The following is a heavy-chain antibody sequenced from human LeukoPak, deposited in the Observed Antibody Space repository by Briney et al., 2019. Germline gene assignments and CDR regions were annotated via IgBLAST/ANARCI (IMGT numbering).Heavy chain of an antibody. CDR1: GFTFSSYW. CDR2: INTDGSST. J-gene: IGHJ3*02. V-gene: IGHV3-74*01. CDR3: AREEEGDAFDI. Sequence: GGSLRLSCAASGFTFSSYWMHWVRQAPGKGLVWVSRINTDGSSTSYADSVKGRFTISRDNAKNTLYLQMNSLRAEDTAVYYCAREEEGDAFDIWGQGTMVTVSS.